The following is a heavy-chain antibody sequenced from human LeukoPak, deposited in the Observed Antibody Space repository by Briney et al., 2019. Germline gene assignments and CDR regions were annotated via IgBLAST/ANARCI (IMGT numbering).Heavy chain of an antibody. J-gene: IGHJ6*03. D-gene: IGHD2-15*01. V-gene: IGHV4-34*01. CDR1: GFTFSSYG. CDR2: INHSGST. CDR3: ARGYCSGGSCYSLHYYYYMDV. Sequence: GSLRLSCAASGFTFSSYGVHWVRQPPGKGLEWIGEINHSGSTNYNPSLKGRVTISVDTSKNQFSLKLNSVTAADTAVYYCARGYCSGGSCYSLHYYYYMDVWGKGTTVTVSS.